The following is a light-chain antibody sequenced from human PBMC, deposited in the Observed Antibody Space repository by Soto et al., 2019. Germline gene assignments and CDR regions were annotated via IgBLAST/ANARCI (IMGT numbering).Light chain of an antibody. CDR2: AAT. CDR3: QQRTNWPLT. CDR1: QSVSNS. Sequence: EIVLTQSPATLSLSPGERATLSCRASQSVSNSFAWYQQKPGQAPRLLIYAATKRATGIPARFSGSGSGTDFTLTISRLEPEDFAIYSCQQRTNWPLTFGGGTKVEIK. J-gene: IGKJ4*01. V-gene: IGKV3-11*01.